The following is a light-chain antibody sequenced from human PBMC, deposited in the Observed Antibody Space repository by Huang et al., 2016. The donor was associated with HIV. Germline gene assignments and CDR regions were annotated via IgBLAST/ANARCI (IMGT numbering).Light chain of an antibody. V-gene: IGKV3-15*01. J-gene: IGKJ2*01. CDR3: QQYHNWPYT. CDR2: GAS. Sequence: EIIMTQSPATLSLSPGEGASLSCRANQSVATNLAWYLHRPGQSPRILSFGASTRASGLPRRFSGSWAGTQFTLTVSGLQSEDFAVYYCQQYHNWPYTFGQGTKLEI. CDR1: QSVATN.